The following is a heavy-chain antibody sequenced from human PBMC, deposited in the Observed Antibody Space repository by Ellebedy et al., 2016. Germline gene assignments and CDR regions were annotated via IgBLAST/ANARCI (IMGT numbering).Heavy chain of an antibody. J-gene: IGHJ4*02. CDR1: GLPFRSFF. CDR3: RQGHYADY. V-gene: IGHV3-23*01. Sequence: GGSLRLXXAASGLPFRSFFMSWVRQAPGKGLEWVSTISGNGDKRDFADSVQGRFTISRDNFRNTLHLQMNNLRGEDTAVYYCRQGHYADYWGQGTLVTVSS. CDR2: ISGNGDKR.